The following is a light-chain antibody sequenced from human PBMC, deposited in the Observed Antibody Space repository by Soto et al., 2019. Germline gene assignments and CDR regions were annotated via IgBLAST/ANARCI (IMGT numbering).Light chain of an antibody. CDR1: QTITSD. V-gene: IGKV1-39*01. CDR3: QQYKAYPYT. Sequence: IPMAQSPSSLSASVGDRVTIPCRASQTITSDLNWYQQKPGKAPKLLIYAASNLQSGVPSRFSGSGSGTEFTLTISGLQPDDFATYYCQQYKAYPYTFAQGTKVDIK. J-gene: IGKJ2*01. CDR2: AAS.